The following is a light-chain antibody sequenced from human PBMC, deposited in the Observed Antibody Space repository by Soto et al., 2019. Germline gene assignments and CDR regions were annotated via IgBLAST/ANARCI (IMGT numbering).Light chain of an antibody. J-gene: IGLJ1*01. Sequence: QSALTQPASVSGAPGQTITISCTGNSSEVGGYNYVSWYQKQPGKAPKLMIYDVSNRPSGVFIRFSGSKSGNTASLTISGLQAEDEADYYCSSYTSSSTRVFGTGTKVTVL. CDR3: SSYTSSSTRV. CDR1: SSEVGGYNY. CDR2: DVS. V-gene: IGLV2-14*01.